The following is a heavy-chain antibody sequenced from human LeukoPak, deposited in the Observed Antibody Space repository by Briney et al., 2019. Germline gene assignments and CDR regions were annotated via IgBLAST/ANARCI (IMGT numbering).Heavy chain of an antibody. CDR1: GGSIGSYY. CDR2: IYYSGST. D-gene: IGHD1-14*01. V-gene: IGHV4-59*08. CDR3: ASNPPFDY. J-gene: IGHJ4*02. Sequence: SETLSLTCTVSGGSIGSYYWSWIRQPPGKGLEWIGYIYYSGSTNYNPSLKSRVTVSVDTSKNQFSLKLSSVTAADTAVYYCASNPPFDYWGQGTLVTVSS.